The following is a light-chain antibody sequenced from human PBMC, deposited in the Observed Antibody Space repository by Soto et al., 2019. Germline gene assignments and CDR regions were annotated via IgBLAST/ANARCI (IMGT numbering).Light chain of an antibody. CDR1: SSDVGGYNY. Sequence: QSALAQPASVSGSLGQSITISCTGTSSDVGGYNYVSWYQQHPGKAPKLMIYEVSNRPSGVSNRFSGSKSGNTASLTISGLPAEDEDDYYCSSFTSTSTQVLGGGTKVTV. CDR2: EVS. V-gene: IGLV2-14*01. J-gene: IGLJ3*02. CDR3: SSFTSTSTQV.